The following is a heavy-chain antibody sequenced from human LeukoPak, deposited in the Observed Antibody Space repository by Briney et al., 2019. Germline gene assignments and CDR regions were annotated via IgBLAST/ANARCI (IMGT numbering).Heavy chain of an antibody. CDR2: IYPGDSDT. J-gene: IGHJ6*03. V-gene: IGHV5-51*01. CDR3: ARHDGYYYYYMDV. CDR1: GYFFNSYW. Sequence: RGESLKISCKGSGYFFNSYWIGWVRQMPGKGLEWMGIIYPGDSDTRYSPSFQGQATISADKSISTAYLQWSSLKASDTAMYYCARHDGYYYYYMDVWGKGTTVTVSS.